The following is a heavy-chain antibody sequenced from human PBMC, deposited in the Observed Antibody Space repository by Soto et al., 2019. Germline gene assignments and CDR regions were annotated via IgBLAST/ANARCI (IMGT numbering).Heavy chain of an antibody. CDR2: ISAYNGNT. CDR3: ARAPDSIPAATTYYYGMDV. J-gene: IGHJ6*02. CDR1: GYTFTSYG. V-gene: IGHV1-18*01. D-gene: IGHD2-2*01. Sequence: QVQLVQSGAEVKKPGASVKVSCKASGYTFTSYGISWVRQAPGQGLEWMGWISAYNGNTNYAQKLQGRVTMTTDTSTSTAYMELRSLRSDDTAVYYCARAPDSIPAATTYYYGMDVWGQGTTVTVSS.